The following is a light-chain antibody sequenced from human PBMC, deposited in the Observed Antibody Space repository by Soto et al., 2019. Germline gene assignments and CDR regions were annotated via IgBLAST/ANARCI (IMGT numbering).Light chain of an antibody. CDR3: QQYNSYSPT. CDR2: RAS. CDR1: QSISVW. Sequence: DIHMTQSPSTLSASVGDRVTITCRASQSISVWLAWYQQKAGKAPTLLIYRASRLESGVPSRFSGSGSETEFTLTISGLQPGDSATYYCQQYNSYSPTFGQGTKVDI. J-gene: IGKJ1*01. V-gene: IGKV1-5*03.